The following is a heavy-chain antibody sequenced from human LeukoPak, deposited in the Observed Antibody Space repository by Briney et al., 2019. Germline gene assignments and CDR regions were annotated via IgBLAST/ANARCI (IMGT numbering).Heavy chain of an antibody. V-gene: IGHV4-4*07. CDR2: IYTSGST. D-gene: IGHD2-2*01. Sequence: PSETLSLTCTVSGGSISSYYWSWIRQPAGKGLEWIGRIYTSGSTNYNPSLKSRVIISVDTSKNLFSLKLSSVTAADTAVYYCARLVSCSSTSCYDGYYYYYMDVWGKGTTVTISS. J-gene: IGHJ6*03. CDR3: ARLVSCSSTSCYDGYYYYYMDV. CDR1: GGSISSYY.